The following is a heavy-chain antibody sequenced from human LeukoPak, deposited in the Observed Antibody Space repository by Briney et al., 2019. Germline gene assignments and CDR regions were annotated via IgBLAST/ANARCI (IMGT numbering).Heavy chain of an antibody. J-gene: IGHJ5*02. D-gene: IGHD3-16*01. CDR3: ARVGLGGNWFDP. Sequence: ASVKVSCKASGYTFTSYYMHWVRQAPGQGLEWMGIINPSGGSTSYAQKFQGRVTMTRDMSTSTVYMELSSLRSEDTAVYYCARVGLGGNWFDPWGQGTLVTVSS. V-gene: IGHV1-46*01. CDR2: INPSGGST. CDR1: GYTFTSYY.